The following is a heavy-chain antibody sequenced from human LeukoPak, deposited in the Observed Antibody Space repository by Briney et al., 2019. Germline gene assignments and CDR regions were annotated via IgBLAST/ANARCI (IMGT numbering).Heavy chain of an antibody. V-gene: IGHV1-69*05. Sequence: ASVKVSCKASGGTFTSYAISWVRQAPGQGLEWMGGIIPIFGTANYAQKFQGRVTITTDESTSTAYMELSSLSSEDTAVYYCARDGYKARYCSSTSCYYNWFDPWGQGTLVTVSS. CDR1: GGTFTSYA. J-gene: IGHJ5*02. CDR3: ARDGYKARYCSSTSCYYNWFDP. CDR2: IIPIFGTA. D-gene: IGHD2-2*01.